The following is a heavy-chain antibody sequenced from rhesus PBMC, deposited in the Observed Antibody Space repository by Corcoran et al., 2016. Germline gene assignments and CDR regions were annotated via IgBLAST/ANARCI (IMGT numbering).Heavy chain of an antibody. V-gene: IGHV1S9*01. CDR1: GYTFTSYY. D-gene: IGHD3-9*01. CDR3: TRVGYFEEYDY. J-gene: IGHJ4*01. CDR2: INPSNGNT. Sequence: QVQLVQSGADVKKPGASVKLSCKASGYTFTSYYINWVRQAPGQVPEWMGWINPSNGNTGYAQKFHGRVTMTRDTSTTTVYMEVSSLRSEDTAVYYCTRVGYFEEYDYWGQGVLVTVSS.